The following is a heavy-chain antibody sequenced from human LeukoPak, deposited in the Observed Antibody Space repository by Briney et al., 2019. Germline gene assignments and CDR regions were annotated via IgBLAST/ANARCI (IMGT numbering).Heavy chain of an antibody. CDR2: FKSKTEGGTT. CDR1: GFTLSSYA. J-gene: IGHJ4*02. CDR3: TTGYCSSTSCYYFDY. Sequence: GRSLRLSCTASGFTLSSYAIHWVRQAPGKGLEWVGRFKSKTEGGTTDYAAPVKGRFIISRDDSKNTLYLQMNSLKTEDTAVYYCTTGYCSSTSCYYFDYWGQGTLVTASP. D-gene: IGHD2-2*01. V-gene: IGHV3-15*01.